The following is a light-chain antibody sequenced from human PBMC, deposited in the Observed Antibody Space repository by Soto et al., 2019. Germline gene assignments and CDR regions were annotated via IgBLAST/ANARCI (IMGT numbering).Light chain of an antibody. J-gene: IGLJ1*01. Sequence: QSVLTQPRSVSGSPGQSVTISCTGTSSDVGGYNYVSWYQQHPGKAPKLMIYDVSKRPSGVPDRFSGSKSGNTASLTISGLQAGVEAVYYCCSYAGSYPYVFGPGTKLTAL. CDR3: CSYAGSYPYV. CDR1: SSDVGGYNY. V-gene: IGLV2-11*01. CDR2: DVS.